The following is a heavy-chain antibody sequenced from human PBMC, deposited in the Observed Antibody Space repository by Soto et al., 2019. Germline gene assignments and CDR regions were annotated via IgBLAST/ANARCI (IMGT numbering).Heavy chain of an antibody. CDR3: VRDSGAKLSSS. CDR1: GGTFSSYR. CDR2: IVPIYRTA. J-gene: IGHJ4*02. Sequence: QVQLVQSGAEVKKPGSSVTVSCKASGGTFSSYRINWVRQAPGQGLEWVGGIVPIYRTADYAQKFQGRVTITADESARTSYMELRRLKSQDTAVYYCVRDSGAKLSSSWGQGTLVTVSS. D-gene: IGHD6-13*01. V-gene: IGHV1-69*01.